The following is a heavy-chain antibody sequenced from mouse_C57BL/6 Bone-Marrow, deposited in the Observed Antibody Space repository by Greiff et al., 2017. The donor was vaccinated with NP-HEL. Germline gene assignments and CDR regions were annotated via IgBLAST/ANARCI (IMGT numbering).Heavy chain of an antibody. CDR3: TREGDVGYFDY. J-gene: IGHJ2*01. V-gene: IGHV5-9-1*02. CDR2: ISSGGDYI. CDR1: GFTFSSYA. Sequence: EVKLMESGEGLVKPGGSLKLSCAASGFTFSSYAMSWVRQTPEKRLEWVAYISSGGDYIYYADTVKGRFTISRDNARNTLYLQMSSLKSEDTAMYYCTREGDVGYFDYWGQGTTLTVSS. D-gene: IGHD3-1*01.